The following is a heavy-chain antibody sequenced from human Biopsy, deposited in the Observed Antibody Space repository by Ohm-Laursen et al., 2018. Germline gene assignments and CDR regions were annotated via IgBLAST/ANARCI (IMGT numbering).Heavy chain of an antibody. CDR2: IYYSGST. D-gene: IGHD2/OR15-2a*01. V-gene: IGHV4-59*01. J-gene: IGHJ6*02. CDR1: GGPISRDY. Sequence: SQTLSLTCTVSGGPISRDYWSWIRQTPGKGLEWIGHIYYSGSTNYNPSLKSRVTISVNTSKNQFSLRLNSVTAADTAVYYCARATNSTDWPYYYFYGMDVWGQGTTVTVSS. CDR3: ARATNSTDWPYYYFYGMDV.